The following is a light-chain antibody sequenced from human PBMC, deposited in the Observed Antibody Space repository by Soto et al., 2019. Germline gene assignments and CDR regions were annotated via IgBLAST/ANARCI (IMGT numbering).Light chain of an antibody. CDR1: QSISSY. Sequence: DIPMTQSPSSLSVSVGDRVTITRRARQSISSYLNWYQQKPGKAPKLLIYAASSLQSGVPSRFSGSGSGTDFTLTISSLQPEDFATYYCQQSYSTPPITFGQGTRLEN. CDR2: AAS. CDR3: QQSYSTPPIT. J-gene: IGKJ5*01. V-gene: IGKV1-39*01.